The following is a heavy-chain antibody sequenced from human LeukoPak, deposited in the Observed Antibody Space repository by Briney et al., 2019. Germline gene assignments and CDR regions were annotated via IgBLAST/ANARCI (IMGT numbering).Heavy chain of an antibody. V-gene: IGHV4-39*01. CDR2: IYYSGST. CDR1: GGSISSSSYY. CDR3: ARHPVLRYFDWLSWFDP. Sequence: SETLSLTCTVSGGSISSSSYYWGWIRQPPGTGLEWIGSIYYSGSTYYNPSLKSRVTISVDTSKNQFSLKLSSVTAADTAVYYCARHPVLRYFDWLSWFDPWGQGTLVTVSS. D-gene: IGHD3-9*01. J-gene: IGHJ5*02.